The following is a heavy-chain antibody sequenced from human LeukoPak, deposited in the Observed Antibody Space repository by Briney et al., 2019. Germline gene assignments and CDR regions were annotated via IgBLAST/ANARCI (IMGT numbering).Heavy chain of an antibody. Sequence: SETLSLTCTVSGGSISSSSYYWGWIRQPPGKGLEWVGSIYYSGSTYYNPSLKSRVTISVDTSKNQFSLKLSSVTAADTAVYYCARHVRQQLDFPRPYYFDYWGQGTLVTVSS. CDR3: ARHVRQQLDFPRPYYFDY. J-gene: IGHJ4*02. V-gene: IGHV4-39*01. CDR1: GGSISSSSYY. D-gene: IGHD6-13*01. CDR2: IYYSGST.